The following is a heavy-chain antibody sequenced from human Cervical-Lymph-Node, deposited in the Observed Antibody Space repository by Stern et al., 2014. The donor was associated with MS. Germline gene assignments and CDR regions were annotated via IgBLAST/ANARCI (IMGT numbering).Heavy chain of an antibody. Sequence: VQLVESGPGLVKPSQTLSLTCTVSGGSISSSGYYWSWIRQPADKGLEWIGRIHDSGSTYYNPSLKSRVTISMETATNHFSLKLPSVAAADTAVYYCATTRWDLFTWNWFDPWGQGTLVTVSS. CDR3: ATTRWDLFTWNWFDP. CDR1: GGSISSSGYY. D-gene: IGHD1-26*01. J-gene: IGHJ5*02. V-gene: IGHV4-61*02. CDR2: IHDSGST.